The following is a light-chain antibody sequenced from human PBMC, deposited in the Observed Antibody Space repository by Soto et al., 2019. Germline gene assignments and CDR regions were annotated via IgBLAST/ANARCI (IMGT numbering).Light chain of an antibody. V-gene: IGKV1-5*01. CDR2: DGS. CDR3: QQYNSYRT. J-gene: IGKJ1*01. Sequence: DVQMTQSPSTLSASVGDGVTITCRPSQSISSWFAWYQQXPGKAPKLLIYDGSSLESGAPSRFSGSGSGTEFTLTISSLQPDDFATYYCQQYNSYRTFGQGTKVDTK. CDR1: QSISSW.